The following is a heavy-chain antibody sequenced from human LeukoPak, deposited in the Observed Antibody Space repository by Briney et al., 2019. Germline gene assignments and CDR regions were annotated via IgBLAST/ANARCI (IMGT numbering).Heavy chain of an antibody. J-gene: IGHJ4*02. CDR2: IKQDGSEK. D-gene: IGHD5-12*01. CDR3: ARAATERGAINRIDY. V-gene: IGHV3-7*01. Sequence: GGSLRLSCAASGFTFSGYWMSWVRQAPGKGLEWVANIKQDGSEKYYVDSVKGRFTISRDNAKNSLYLQMNSLRAEDTAVYYCARAATERGAINRIDYWGQGTLVTVSS. CDR1: GFTFSGYW.